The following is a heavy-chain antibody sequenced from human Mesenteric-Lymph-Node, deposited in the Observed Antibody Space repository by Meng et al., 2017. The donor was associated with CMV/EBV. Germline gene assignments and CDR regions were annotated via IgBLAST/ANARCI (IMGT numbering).Heavy chain of an antibody. V-gene: IGHV3-30*02. D-gene: IGHD1-1*01. J-gene: IGHJ6*02. CDR1: GFTFSRYW. CDR2: IRYDGSNK. CDR3: ARDIGGSYAHYCYGMDV. Sequence: GESLKISCAASGFTFSRYWMSWVRQAPGKGLEWVAFIRYDGSNKYYADSVKGRVTISRDNSKNTLYLQMNSLRAEDTAVYYCARDIGGSYAHYCYGMDVWGQGTTVTVSS.